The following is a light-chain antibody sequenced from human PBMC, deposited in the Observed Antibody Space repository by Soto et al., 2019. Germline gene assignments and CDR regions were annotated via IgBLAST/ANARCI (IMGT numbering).Light chain of an antibody. V-gene: IGKV3-20*01. CDR2: TTS. J-gene: IGKJ1*01. CDR3: QQYGGSPWT. CDR1: QVVTSNY. Sequence: EIVLTQSAGSLSLSPGERATLSCRASQVVTSNYLAWYQQKPGQAPRLLIYTTSSRATGVPERFSGSGSGTDFTLTISRLEPEDSAVYYCQQYGGSPWTFGQGTKVEIK.